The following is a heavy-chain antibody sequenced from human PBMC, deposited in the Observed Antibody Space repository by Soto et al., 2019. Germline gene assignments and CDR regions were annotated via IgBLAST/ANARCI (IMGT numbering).Heavy chain of an antibody. CDR1: GGSISSGGYY. V-gene: IGHV4-31*03. CDR3: ARDRGRYRGDGDWYFDL. CDR2: IYYSGST. Sequence: QVQLQESGPGLVKPSQTLSLTCTVSGGSISSGGYYWSWIRQHPGKGLEWIGYIYYSGSTYYNPSLKSRVTLSVDTSKNQFSLKLSSVTAADTAVYYCARDRGRYRGDGDWYFDLWGRGTLVTVSS. D-gene: IGHD5-12*01. J-gene: IGHJ2*01.